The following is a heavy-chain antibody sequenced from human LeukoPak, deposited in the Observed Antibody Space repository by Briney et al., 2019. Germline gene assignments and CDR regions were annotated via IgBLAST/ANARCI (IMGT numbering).Heavy chain of an antibody. CDR1: GGSISSYY. D-gene: IGHD6-13*01. Sequence: SETLSLTSTVSGGSISSYYWSWIRQPPGKGLEWIGYIYYSGSTNYNPSLKSRVTISVDTSKNQFSLKLSSVTAADTAVYYCARYIAAPRNHFDYWGQGTLVTVSS. CDR3: ARYIAAPRNHFDY. J-gene: IGHJ4*02. V-gene: IGHV4-59*08. CDR2: IYYSGST.